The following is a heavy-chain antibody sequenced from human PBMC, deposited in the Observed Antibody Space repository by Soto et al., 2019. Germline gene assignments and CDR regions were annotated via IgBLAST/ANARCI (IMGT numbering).Heavy chain of an antibody. CDR2: ISIDTHRQ. J-gene: IGHJ3*02. D-gene: IGHD1-26*01. Sequence: QVQLMESGGGVVQPGRSLRLSCAASGFTFSSSDIHWVRQAPGKGLEWVAHISIDTHRQYYADPVKGRFTGSRDNPKNTVYLQMNSLRAEDTAIYYCARGPTSGAFDIWGRGTRVTVSS. V-gene: IGHV3-30*03. CDR1: GFTFSSSD. CDR3: ARGPTSGAFDI.